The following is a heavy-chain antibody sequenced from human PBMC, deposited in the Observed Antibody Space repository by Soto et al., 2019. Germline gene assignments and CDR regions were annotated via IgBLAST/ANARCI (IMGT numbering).Heavy chain of an antibody. J-gene: IGHJ5*02. CDR2: IYATGTT. CDR1: GSSISGFY. CDR3: VRDGTKTLRDWFDP. D-gene: IGHD1-1*01. V-gene: IGHV4-4*07. Sequence: PSETLSLPGHVSGSSISGFYWSWIRKSAGKGLEWIGRIYATGTTDYNPSLKSRVMMSVDTSKKQFSLKLRSVTAADTAVYYCVRDGTKTLRDWFDPWGQGISVTVSS.